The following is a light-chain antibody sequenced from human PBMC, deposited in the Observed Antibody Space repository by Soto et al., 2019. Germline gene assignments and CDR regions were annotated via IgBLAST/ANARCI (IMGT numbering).Light chain of an antibody. CDR3: QQYGGSPWT. CDR1: QSVSSY. CDR2: DAS. Sequence: IVMTQSPATLSLSPGERATLSCRASQSVSSYLAWYQQKPGQAPRLLIYDASNRATGIPARFSGSGSETDFTLTISRLEPEDFAVYYCQQYGGSPWTFGQGTKVDIK. J-gene: IGKJ1*01. V-gene: IGKV3-20*01.